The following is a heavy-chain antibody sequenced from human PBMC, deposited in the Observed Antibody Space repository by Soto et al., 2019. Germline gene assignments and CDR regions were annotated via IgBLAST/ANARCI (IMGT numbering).Heavy chain of an antibody. CDR2: IKSKTDGRTT. D-gene: IGHD6-13*01. CDR1: GFTFSNAW. CDR3: ATLGSKYNYCLDV. Sequence: EVQLVESGGGLVKPGGSLRLSCAASGFTFSNAWMNWGRQAPGKGLRWVGRIKSKTDGRTTDYAEPEKGRFTISRDDSKNTLYLQMNSLKAEDTAVYYCATLGSKYNYCLDVWGQGTTVTVSS. V-gene: IGHV3-15*07. J-gene: IGHJ6*02.